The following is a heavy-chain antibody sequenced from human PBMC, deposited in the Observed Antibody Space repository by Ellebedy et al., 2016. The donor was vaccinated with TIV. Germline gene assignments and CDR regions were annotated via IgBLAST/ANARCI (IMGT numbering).Heavy chain of an antibody. D-gene: IGHD1-26*01. CDR3: GRGGTYAVY. CDR1: GFTFSNFW. J-gene: IGHJ4*02. Sequence: GESLKISCAASGFTFSNFWMHWVRQVPGKGLVWVSRISDDGSSTSYADSVKGRVTVSRDNAKNTLYLQMNSLRAEDTAGYYCGRGGTYAVYWGQGTLVNVSS. CDR2: ISDDGSST. V-gene: IGHV3-74*01.